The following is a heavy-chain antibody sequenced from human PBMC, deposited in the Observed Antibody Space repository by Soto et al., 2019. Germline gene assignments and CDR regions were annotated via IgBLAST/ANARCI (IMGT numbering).Heavy chain of an antibody. D-gene: IGHD3-22*01. CDR2: IYTSRST. V-gene: IGHV4-4*07. Sequence: QVQLQESGPGLVKPSETLSLTCTVSGGSISSYYWSWIRQPAGKGLEWIGRIYTSRSTNYNPSLKSRVTMSVDTSKNQFSLKLSSVTAADTAVYYCARDMRYYYDSSGYYYGYNWFDPWGQGTLVTVSS. CDR3: ARDMRYYYDSSGYYYGYNWFDP. CDR1: GGSISSYY. J-gene: IGHJ5*02.